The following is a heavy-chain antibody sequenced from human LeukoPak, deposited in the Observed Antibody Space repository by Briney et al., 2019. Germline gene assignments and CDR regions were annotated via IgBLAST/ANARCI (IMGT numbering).Heavy chain of an antibody. CDR3: GRHVSNGWDYHYGLDV. Sequence: SETLSLTCTVSGGSVTSTGRYWGWIRQPPGKGLEWIGSAYYTGDIYSPPSLKSRLTISVDTSENQFALTLRSVTAADTAVYYCGRHVSNGWDYHYGLDVWGQGTTVTVSS. D-gene: IGHD6-19*01. V-gene: IGHV4-39*01. J-gene: IGHJ6*02. CDR1: GGSVTSTGRY. CDR2: AYYTGDI.